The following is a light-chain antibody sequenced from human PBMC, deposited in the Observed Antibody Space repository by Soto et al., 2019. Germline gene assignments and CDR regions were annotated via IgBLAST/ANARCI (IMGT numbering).Light chain of an antibody. CDR2: EVS. CDR3: MQNIQVPIT. V-gene: IGKV2D-29*01. Sequence: DIVMTQTPLSLSVTPGQPASISCKSSQSLLHTNGKTYLCWYLQKPGHPPQLLIYEVSNRFSGVXEXYSGSGSGTDFTLKISRVEAEDVGVYYCMQNIQVPITFGQGTRLDMK. CDR1: QSLLHTNGKTY. J-gene: IGKJ5*01.